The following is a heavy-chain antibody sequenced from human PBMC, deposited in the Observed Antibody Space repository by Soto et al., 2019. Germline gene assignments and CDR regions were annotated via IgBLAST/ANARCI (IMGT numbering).Heavy chain of an antibody. CDR1: GGSINSGSYY. J-gene: IGHJ4*02. CDR2: IYYSGNA. D-gene: IGHD6-13*01. CDR3: ARHKDTSSRYLLPDF. V-gene: IGHV4-39*01. Sequence: SETLSLTCTVSGGSINSGSYYWGWVRQPPGKWLEWIGSIYYSGNAYYNPSLKSRVAVSVDTSKNQFSLKVTSVTATDTAVYYCARHKDTSSRYLLPDFWGQGTLVTVSS.